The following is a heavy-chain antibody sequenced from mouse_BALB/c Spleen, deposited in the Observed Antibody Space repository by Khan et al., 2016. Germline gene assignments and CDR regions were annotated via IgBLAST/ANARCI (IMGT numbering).Heavy chain of an antibody. CDR1: GYTFSSYW. D-gene: IGHD2-1*01. Sequence: QVQLKQSGAELMKPGASVKISCKATGYTFSSYWIEWVKQRPGHGLEWIGEILPGSGSTNYNEKFKGKATFTADTSSNTAYMQLSSLTSEDSAVYDCARTPYGNYDAYWGQGTLVTVSA. V-gene: IGHV1-9*01. CDR3: ARTPYGNYDAY. J-gene: IGHJ3*01. CDR2: ILPGSGST.